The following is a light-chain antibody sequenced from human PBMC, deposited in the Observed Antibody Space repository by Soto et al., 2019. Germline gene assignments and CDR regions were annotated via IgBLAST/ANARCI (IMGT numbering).Light chain of an antibody. CDR3: QQYGSSPLT. CDR1: QGISQY. J-gene: IGKJ4*01. CDR2: AAV. V-gene: IGKV1-9*01. Sequence: DIHLTQSPSLLSASVGDRVTITCRASQGISQYVAWYQQKPGKAPKLLIYAAVVLQGGIPSRFSGSGSATEFIPTISGLQPEDFAVYYCQQYGSSPLTFGGGTKVDIK.